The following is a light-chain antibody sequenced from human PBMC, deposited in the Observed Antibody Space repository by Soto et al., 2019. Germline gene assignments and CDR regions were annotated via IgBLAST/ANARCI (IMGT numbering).Light chain of an antibody. CDR3: QQLNSRT. CDR2: AAS. Sequence: IQLTQSPSSLSASVGDRVTITCRASQGISSYLAWYQQKPGKAPKLLIYAASTLQSGVPSRFSGSGSGTEFTLTISSLQPEDFATYYCQQLNSRTFGQGTKVDIK. CDR1: QGISSY. J-gene: IGKJ1*01. V-gene: IGKV1-9*01.